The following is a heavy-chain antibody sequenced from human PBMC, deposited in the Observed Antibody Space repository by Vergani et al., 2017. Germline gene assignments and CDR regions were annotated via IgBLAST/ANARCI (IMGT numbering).Heavy chain of an antibody. CDR2: IYTSAST. CDR1: GGSISSGSYY. CDR3: ARCRLRGRFDD. J-gene: IGHJ4*02. Sequence: QVQLQESGPGLVKPSQTLSLTCTVSGGSISSGSYYWSWIRQPAGKGLEWIGRIYTSASTNYNPSLKSRVTISVDTSKNRFSLKLSSVTAADTAVYYCARCRLRGRFDDWGQGTLVTVSS. V-gene: IGHV4-61*02. D-gene: IGHD4-17*01.